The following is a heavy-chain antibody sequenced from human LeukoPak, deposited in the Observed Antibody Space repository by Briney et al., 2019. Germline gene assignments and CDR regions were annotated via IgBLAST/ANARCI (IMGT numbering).Heavy chain of an antibody. CDR2: INHSGST. CDR1: GGSFSGYY. V-gene: IGHV4-34*01. CDR3: ARGRCSSTSCYSPLGYYYYYYGMDV. D-gene: IGHD2-2*01. Sequence: SETLSLTCAVYGGSFSGYYWSWIRQPPGKGLEWIGEINHSGSTNYNPSLKSRVTISVDTSKNQFSLKLSSVTAADTAVYYCARGRCSSTSCYSPLGYYYYYYGMDVWGQGTTVTVSS. J-gene: IGHJ6*02.